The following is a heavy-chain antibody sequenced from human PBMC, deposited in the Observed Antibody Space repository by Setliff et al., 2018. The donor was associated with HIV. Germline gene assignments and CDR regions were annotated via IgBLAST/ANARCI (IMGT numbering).Heavy chain of an antibody. V-gene: IGHV4-34*01. CDR1: GGSFSDNY. J-gene: IGHJ5*02. D-gene: IGHD1-1*01. CDR2: INHSGST. CDR3: AQEERDAYNYWFDP. Sequence: SETLSLTCAVYGGSFSDNYWSWIRQSPGKGLEWIGEINHSGSTKYNPSLKSRVTISVDKAKNQFSLKLTSVTAADTAVYYCAQEERDAYNYWFDPWGQGTLVTVSS.